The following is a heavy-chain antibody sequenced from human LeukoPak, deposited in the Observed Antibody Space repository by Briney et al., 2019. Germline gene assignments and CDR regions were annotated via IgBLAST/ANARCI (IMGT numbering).Heavy chain of an antibody. D-gene: IGHD6-13*01. CDR2: VYSSGST. CDR3: ARGPYSSIWWIDY. V-gene: IGHV4-4*07. J-gene: IGHJ4*02. Sequence: SETLSLTCTVSGDSINNFYWSWIRQPAGKGLEWIGRVYSSGSTDYNPSLKSRVTILVDTSKNQFSLKLSYVTAADTAVYYCARGPYSSIWWIDYWGQGTLVTVSS. CDR1: GDSINNFY.